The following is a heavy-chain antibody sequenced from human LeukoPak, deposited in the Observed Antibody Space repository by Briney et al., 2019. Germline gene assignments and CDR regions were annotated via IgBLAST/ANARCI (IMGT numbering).Heavy chain of an antibody. V-gene: IGHV4-4*07. CDR3: ARDTYYYDSSGYWADY. CDR2: IYTSGST. D-gene: IGHD3-22*01. CDR1: GGPFSGYY. J-gene: IGHJ4*02. Sequence: SETLSLTCAVYGGPFSGYYWSWIRQPAGKGLEWIGRIYTSGSTNYNPSLKSRVTMSVDTSKNQFSLKLSSVTAADTAVYYCARDTYYYDSSGYWADYWGQGTLVTVSS.